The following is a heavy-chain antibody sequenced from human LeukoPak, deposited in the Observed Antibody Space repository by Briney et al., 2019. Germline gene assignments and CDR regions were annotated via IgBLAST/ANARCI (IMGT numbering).Heavy chain of an antibody. CDR1: GFTFSTFA. CDR3: ARGTKNGIAAGQN. Sequence: GGSLRLSCAASGFTFSTFAMSWVRQAPGKGLEWVSAISGSGGGAYFADSVKGRFTVSRDNSKNTLYLQMNTLRAEDTAVYYCARGTKNGIAAGQNWGQGTLVTVSS. D-gene: IGHD6-13*01. CDR2: ISGSGGGA. V-gene: IGHV3-23*01. J-gene: IGHJ4*02.